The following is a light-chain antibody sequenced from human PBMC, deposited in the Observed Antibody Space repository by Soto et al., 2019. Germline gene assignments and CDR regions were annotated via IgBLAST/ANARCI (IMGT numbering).Light chain of an antibody. CDR3: AARDDRLSGHWV. Sequence: QSVLTQPPSASGTPGQRVTISCSGSSSNIGSEYVVWYQHLPGTAPKLLIYRNNQRPSGVPDRFAGSKSGTSAALAISGLRSEDEADYYWAARDDRLSGHWVFGGGTKLTVL. CDR2: RNN. V-gene: IGLV1-47*01. J-gene: IGLJ3*02. CDR1: SSNIGSEY.